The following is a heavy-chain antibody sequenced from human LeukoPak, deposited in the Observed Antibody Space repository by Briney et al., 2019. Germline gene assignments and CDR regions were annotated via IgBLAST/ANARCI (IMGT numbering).Heavy chain of an antibody. V-gene: IGHV3-23*01. CDR2: ISASGVMT. D-gene: IGHD1-26*01. CDR1: GFTFSSYS. CDR3: AKDRSIGTYYTFDH. Sequence: GGSLRLSCAAFGFTFSSYSMNWVRQAPGKGLEWVSSISASGVMTYYADSVKGRFTVSRDNSKNSLYLQMSSLTAADTAVYYCAKDRSIGTYYTFDHWGQGTLVTVSS. J-gene: IGHJ4*02.